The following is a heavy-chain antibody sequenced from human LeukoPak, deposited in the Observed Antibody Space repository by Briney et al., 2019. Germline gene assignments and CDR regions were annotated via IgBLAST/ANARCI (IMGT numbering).Heavy chain of an antibody. CDR2: INSDGRST. V-gene: IGHV3-74*01. CDR1: GFTFSRYW. D-gene: IGHD3-3*01. Sequence: GGSLRLSCAASGFTFSRYWMHWVRQAPGEGLVWVSRINSDGRSTTYADSVKGRFTISRDNAKNTLYLQMNSLRAEDTAVYYCAREPIYDFWSGPDGGIRFDPWGQGTPVTVSS. J-gene: IGHJ5*02. CDR3: AREPIYDFWSGPDGGIRFDP.